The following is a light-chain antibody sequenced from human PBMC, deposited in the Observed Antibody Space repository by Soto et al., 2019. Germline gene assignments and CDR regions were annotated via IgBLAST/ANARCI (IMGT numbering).Light chain of an antibody. V-gene: IGLV2-14*03. J-gene: IGLJ1*01. CDR1: SSDVGAYNY. Sequence: QSVLTQPASVSGSPGQSIAISCTGTSSDVGAYNYVSWYQQHPGKAPKLMIYDVSNRPSGVSNRFSGSKSGNTASLTISGLQAEDEADYYCNSYTTSSTYVFGTVTNVTVL. CDR3: NSYTTSSTYV. CDR2: DVS.